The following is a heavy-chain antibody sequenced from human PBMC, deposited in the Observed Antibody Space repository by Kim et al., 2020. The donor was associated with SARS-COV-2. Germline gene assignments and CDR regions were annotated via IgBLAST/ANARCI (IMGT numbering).Heavy chain of an antibody. J-gene: IGHJ6*02. CDR2: NT. Sequence: NTNYIPSLKSRVTISVDTSKNQFSRKLNSVTAADTAVYYCASLAAGYGMDVWGQGTTVTVSS. CDR3: ASLAAGYGMDV. V-gene: IGHV4-59*01. D-gene: IGHD6-13*01.